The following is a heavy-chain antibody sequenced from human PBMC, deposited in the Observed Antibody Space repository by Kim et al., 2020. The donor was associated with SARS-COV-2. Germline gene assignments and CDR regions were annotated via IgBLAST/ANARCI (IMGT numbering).Heavy chain of an antibody. D-gene: IGHD4-17*01. CDR1: GFTFSSYA. V-gene: IGHV3-30-3*01. CDR3: ARDHDYGDYYFDY. Sequence: GGSLRLSCAASGFTFSSYAMHWVRQAPGKGLEWVAVISYDGSNKYYADSVKGRFTISRDNSKNTLYLQMNSLRAEDTAVYYCARDHDYGDYYFDYWGQGT. CDR2: ISYDGSNK. J-gene: IGHJ4*02.